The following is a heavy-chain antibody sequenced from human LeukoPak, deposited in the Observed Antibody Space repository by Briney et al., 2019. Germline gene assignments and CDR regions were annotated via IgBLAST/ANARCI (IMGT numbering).Heavy chain of an antibody. CDR1: GFTFSDYY. D-gene: IGHD3-22*01. CDR3: ARDRSGYYSYWFDP. Sequence: PGGSLRLSCAASGFTFSDYYMSWIRQAPGKGLEWVSYISSSGSTIYYADSVKGRFTISRDNAKNSLYLQMNSLRAEDTAVYYCARDRSGYYSYWFDPWGQGTLVTVSS. J-gene: IGHJ5*02. CDR2: ISSSGSTI. V-gene: IGHV3-11*04.